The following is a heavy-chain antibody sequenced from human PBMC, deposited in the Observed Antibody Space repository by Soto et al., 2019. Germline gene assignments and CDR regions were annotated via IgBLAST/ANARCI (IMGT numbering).Heavy chain of an antibody. V-gene: IGHV4-30-2*01. CDR3: ARVRWDDSSGPVLDY. D-gene: IGHD3-22*01. Sequence: TLSLTCGFSGGSISSGGYSWSWVRQPPGKGLEWIGYIYHSGSTYYNPSLKSRVTISVDRSKNQFSLKLSSVTAADTAVYYCARVRWDDSSGPVLDYWGQGTLVTVSS. CDR2: IYHSGST. CDR1: GGSISSGGYS. J-gene: IGHJ4*02.